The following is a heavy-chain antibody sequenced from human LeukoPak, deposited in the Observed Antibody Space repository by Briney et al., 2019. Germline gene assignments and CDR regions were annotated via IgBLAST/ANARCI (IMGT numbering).Heavy chain of an antibody. CDR3: ARGGTYYPCIDY. V-gene: IGHV1-18*01. D-gene: IGHD1-26*01. CDR1: GYTFTTSY. J-gene: IGHJ4*02. Sequence: ASVKVSGKASGYTFTTSYINWVRQAPGQGLEWMGWVSAYNGKTSYAQKFQGRVTMTTDSSTNTAYMDLTSLRSDDTAVYYCARGGTYYPCIDYWGQGTQVTVSS. CDR2: VSAYNGKT.